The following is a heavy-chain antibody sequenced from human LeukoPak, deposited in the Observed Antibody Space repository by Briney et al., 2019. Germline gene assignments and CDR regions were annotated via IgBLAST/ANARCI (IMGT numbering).Heavy chain of an antibody. V-gene: IGHV4-4*07. J-gene: IGHJ5*02. D-gene: IGHD3-10*01. Sequence: SETLSLTCTVYGGSISSYYWSWIRQPAGKGLEWIGRIYTSGSTNYNPSLKSRVIMAVDTSKNQFSLKLSSVTAADTAVYYCARGAYYYGSGLPFDPWGQGTLVTVSS. CDR1: GGSISSYY. CDR2: IYTSGST. CDR3: ARGAYYYGSGLPFDP.